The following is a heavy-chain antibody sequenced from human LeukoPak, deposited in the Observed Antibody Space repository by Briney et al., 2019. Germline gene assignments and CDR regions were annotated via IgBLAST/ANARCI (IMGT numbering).Heavy chain of an antibody. CDR1: GYTFTSYY. V-gene: IGHV1-46*03. Sequence: ASVKVSCKASGYTFTSYYMHLVRQAPGQGLEWVGIINPSGGSTSYAQKFQGRVTMTRDTSTSTVYMELSSLRSEDTAVYYCSRASLNTGGYFDYWGQGTLVTVSS. CDR2: INPSGGST. D-gene: IGHD7-27*01. CDR3: SRASLNTGGYFDY. J-gene: IGHJ4*02.